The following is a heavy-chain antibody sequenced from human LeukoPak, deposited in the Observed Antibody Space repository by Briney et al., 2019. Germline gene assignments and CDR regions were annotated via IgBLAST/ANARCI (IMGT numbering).Heavy chain of an antibody. V-gene: IGHV4-59*01. CDR1: ADALSTYY. CDR2: ISYGTT. CDR3: AREEAHRYGRYFDP. J-gene: IGHJ4*02. D-gene: IGHD3-10*01. Sequence: SQTLSPTCSVLADALSTYYWTWSRQIPGEGLEWIGYISYGTTDYNPSLKSRVSISVDTTKNESSLRLTSVTAEDTAVYFCAREEAHRYGRYFDPWSQGSLVTVPS.